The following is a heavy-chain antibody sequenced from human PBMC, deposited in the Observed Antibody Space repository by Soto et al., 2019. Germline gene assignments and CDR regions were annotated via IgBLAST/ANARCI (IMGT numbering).Heavy chain of an antibody. V-gene: IGHV4-31*03. CDR3: ARGMTSSPTPGDY. J-gene: IGHJ4*02. CDR1: VAAISSGGYY. D-gene: IGHD2-8*01. CDR2: SYSSGIT. Sequence: QGQLQASRPGLVKPSQTLSLTCTVSVAAISSGGYYWSWILRHPGKGMEWIVYSYSSGITYYTPALKSRVTTSVDTSKNPYSLKLSSVTDADTAGYYCARGMTSSPTPGDYWGQGTLVTVAS.